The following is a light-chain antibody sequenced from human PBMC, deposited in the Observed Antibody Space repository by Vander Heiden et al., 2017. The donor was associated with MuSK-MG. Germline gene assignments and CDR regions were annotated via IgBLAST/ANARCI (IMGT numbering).Light chain of an antibody. V-gene: IGLV1-47*02. Sequence: QSVLTQPPSPSGTPGQRVTISCSGSSSNIGSNYVYWYQQLPGTAPKLLIYSNNQQPSGVPDRFSGSKSGTSASLAISGLRSEDEADYYCAAWDDSLSGVVFGGGTKLTVL. J-gene: IGLJ2*01. CDR1: SSNIGSNY. CDR2: SNN. CDR3: AAWDDSLSGVV.